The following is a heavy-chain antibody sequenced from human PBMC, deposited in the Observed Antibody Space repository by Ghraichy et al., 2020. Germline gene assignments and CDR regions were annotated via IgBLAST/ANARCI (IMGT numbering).Heavy chain of an antibody. D-gene: IGHD3-22*01. CDR3: ARDQRMYYYDSSGYNNWFDP. V-gene: IGHV4-59*01. CDR1: GGSISSYY. Sequence: SETLSLTCTVSGGSISSYYWSWIRQPPGKGLEWIGYIYYSGSTNYNPSLKSRVTISVDTSKNQFSLKLSSVTAADTAVYYCARDQRMYYYDSSGYNNWFDPWGQGTLVTVSS. CDR2: IYYSGST. J-gene: IGHJ5*02.